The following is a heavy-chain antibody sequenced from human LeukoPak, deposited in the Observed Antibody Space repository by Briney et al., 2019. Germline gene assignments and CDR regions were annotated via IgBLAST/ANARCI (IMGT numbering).Heavy chain of an antibody. V-gene: IGHV3-21*01. CDR3: ARDGPYSSGWYDY. CDR2: ISSSSSYI. CDR1: GFTSSSYS. Sequence: PGRFLRLSCAASGFTSSSYSMNWVRQAPGKGLEWVSSISSSSSYIYYADSVKGRFTISRYNAKNSLYLQMSGLRAEDSAVDCGARDGPYSSGWYDYWGQGTLVTVSS. D-gene: IGHD6-19*01. J-gene: IGHJ4*02.